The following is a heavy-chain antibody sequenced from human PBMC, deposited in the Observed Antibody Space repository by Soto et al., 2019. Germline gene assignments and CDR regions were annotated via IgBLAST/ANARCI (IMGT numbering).Heavy chain of an antibody. V-gene: IGHV4-34*01. CDR1: GGSFSGYY. D-gene: IGHD4-4*01. CDR3: ARGTGSHGPGGY. J-gene: IGHJ4*02. Sequence: SETLSLTCVVYGGSFSGYYWSWIRQPPGKGLEWIGEISHSGSTNYSPSVKSRVTISLDTSKNQFSLRLRSVTAADTALYYCARGTGSHGPGGYWGQGTPVTVSS. CDR2: ISHSGST.